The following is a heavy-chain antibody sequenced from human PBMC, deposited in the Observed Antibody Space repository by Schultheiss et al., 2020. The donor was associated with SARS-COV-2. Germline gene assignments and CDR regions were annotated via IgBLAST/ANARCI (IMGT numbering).Heavy chain of an antibody. D-gene: IGHD3-9*01. V-gene: IGHV2-26*01. J-gene: IGHJ4*02. Sequence: SGPTLVKPTQTLTLTCTFSLSTDGMCVRRIRQPPGKALEWLAHIFSNDEKSYSTSLKSRLTISKDTSKNQVVLTMTNMDPVDTGTYYCAQSKGNYDILTGYSEYYFDYWGQGTLVTVSS. CDR2: IFSNDEK. CDR1: SLSTDGMC. CDR3: AQSKGNYDILTGYSEYYFDY.